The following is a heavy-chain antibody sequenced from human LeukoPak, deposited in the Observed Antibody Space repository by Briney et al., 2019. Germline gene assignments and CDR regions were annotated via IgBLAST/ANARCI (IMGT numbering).Heavy chain of an antibody. CDR2: ISAYNGNT. CDR3: ARAKGSYLDY. J-gene: IGHJ4*02. D-gene: IGHD5-18*01. CDR1: GYTFTSYG. V-gene: IGHV1-18*01. Sequence: GASVKVSCKASGYTFTSYGISWVRQAPGQGLEWMGWISAYNGNTNYAQKRQGTVTMTTGTSTSTAYMELRSLRSKYTAVYYCARAKGSYLDYWGQGTLVTVSS.